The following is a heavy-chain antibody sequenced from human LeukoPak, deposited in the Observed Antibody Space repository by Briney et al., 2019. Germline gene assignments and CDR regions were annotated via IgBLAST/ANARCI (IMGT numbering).Heavy chain of an antibody. CDR2: IIPILGIA. J-gene: IGHJ4*02. CDR3: ARGGIVGATTYRDYFDY. V-gene: IGHV1-69*04. CDR1: EYTFTGYY. D-gene: IGHD1-26*01. Sequence: SVKVSCKASEYTFTGYYMHWVRQAPGQGLEWMGRIIPILGIANYAQKFQGRVTITADKSTSTAYMELSSLRSEDTAVYYCARGGIVGATTYRDYFDYWGQGTLVTVSS.